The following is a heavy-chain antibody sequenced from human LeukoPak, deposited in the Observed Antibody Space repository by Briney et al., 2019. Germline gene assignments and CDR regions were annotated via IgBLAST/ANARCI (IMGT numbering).Heavy chain of an antibody. CDR3: VKWGPYCSTYYCPALES. J-gene: IGHJ4*02. D-gene: IGHD2-2*01. CDR1: GFMFSDHW. V-gene: IGHV3-7*01. Sequence: GGSLRLSCAASGFMFSDHWMSWVRQAPGKGPEWVANINAHGSQQYSVDSLKGRFTVSRDNAKKSLYLQMNDLRAEDTAVYFCVKWGPYCSTYYCPALESWGQGTLVTVPS. CDR2: INAHGSQQ.